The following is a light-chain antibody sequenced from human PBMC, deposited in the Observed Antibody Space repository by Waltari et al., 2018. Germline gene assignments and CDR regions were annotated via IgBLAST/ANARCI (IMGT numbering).Light chain of an antibody. CDR1: QVISNW. CDR2: ATS. Sequence: DIQMTQSPSSVSASVGDRVTITCRASQVISNWLAWYQQKPGKAPKLLIYATSSLQGGVPSRFSGSGSGTEFTLTINSLQPEDVATYYCQHSYSIPFIFGQGTKLEIK. CDR3: QHSYSIPFI. J-gene: IGKJ2*01. V-gene: IGKV1-12*01.